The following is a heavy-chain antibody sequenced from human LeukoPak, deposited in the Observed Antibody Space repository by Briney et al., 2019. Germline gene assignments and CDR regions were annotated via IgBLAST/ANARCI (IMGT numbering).Heavy chain of an antibody. Sequence: GGSLRLSCEVSGITFNTYAMSWFRQAPGRGLNWVSGISGGGNTTYYTDSVKGRFAIYRDNSRNTLYLQMNSLRAEDTAVYFCAKGWATVPNDYWAREPWSPSPQ. CDR2: ISGGGNTT. CDR3: AKGWATVPNDY. CDR1: GITFNTYA. V-gene: IGHV3-23*01. J-gene: IGHJ4*02. D-gene: IGHD4-17*01.